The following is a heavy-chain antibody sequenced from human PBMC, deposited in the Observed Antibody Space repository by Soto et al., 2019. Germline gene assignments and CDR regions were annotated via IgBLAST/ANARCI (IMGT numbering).Heavy chain of an antibody. Sequence: ASVKVSCKASGYTFTSYGISWVRQAPGQGLEWMGWISAYNGNTNYAQKLQGRVTMTTDTSTSTAYMELRSLRSGDTAVYYCAGNYYDSSGYGRGAFWGQGTMVT. CDR2: ISAYNGNT. J-gene: IGHJ3*01. CDR3: AGNYYDSSGYGRGAF. CDR1: GYTFTSYG. D-gene: IGHD3-22*01. V-gene: IGHV1-18*01.